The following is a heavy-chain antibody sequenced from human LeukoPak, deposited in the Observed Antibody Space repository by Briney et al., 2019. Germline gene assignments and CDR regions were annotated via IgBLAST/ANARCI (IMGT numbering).Heavy chain of an antibody. CDR2: INPNSGGT. D-gene: IGHD6-19*01. CDR3: ARDGSGWYNWFDP. J-gene: IGHJ5*02. V-gene: IGHV1-2*02. Sequence: VASVKLSCKASGYTFTVYYMHWVRQAPGQGLEWMGWINPNSGGTNYAQKFQGRVTMTRDTSISTAYMELSRLRSDDTAVYYCARDGSGWYNWFDPWGQGTLVTVSS. CDR1: GYTFTVYY.